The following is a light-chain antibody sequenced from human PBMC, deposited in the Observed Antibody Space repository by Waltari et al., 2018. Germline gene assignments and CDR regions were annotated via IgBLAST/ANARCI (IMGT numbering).Light chain of an antibody. CDR1: KLGDKS. CDR3: QAWDSSYARV. V-gene: IGLV3-1*01. Sequence: SYELTQPTSVSVAPGQTASITCSGDKLGDKSAFWYPQKPGQSPVLVIHQDTKRPSGIPERFSGSNSGNTATLTISGTQAIDEADYYCQAWDSSYARVFGGGTKLTVL. J-gene: IGLJ2*01. CDR2: QDT.